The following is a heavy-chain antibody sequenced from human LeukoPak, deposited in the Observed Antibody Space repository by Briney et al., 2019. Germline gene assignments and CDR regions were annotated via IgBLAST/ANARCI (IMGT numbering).Heavy chain of an antibody. CDR1: GGSISSGSYY. CDR2: IYTSGST. V-gene: IGHV4-61*02. J-gene: IGHJ6*03. CDR3: ARILMARPGYYYYYYMDV. Sequence: SQTLSLTXTVSGGSISSGSYYWSWIRQPAGKGLEWIGRIYTSGSTNYNPSLKSRVTISVDTSKNQFSLKLSSVTAADTAVYYCARILMARPGYYYYYYMDVWGKGTTVTVSS. D-gene: IGHD1-14*01.